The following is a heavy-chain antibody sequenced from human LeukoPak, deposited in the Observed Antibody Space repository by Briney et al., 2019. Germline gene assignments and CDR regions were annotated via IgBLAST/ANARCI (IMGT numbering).Heavy chain of an antibody. D-gene: IGHD3-22*01. CDR2: IWYDGSNR. J-gene: IGHJ4*02. V-gene: IGHV3-33*01. CDR3: AREFPPVVKYRFDY. Sequence: GGSLRLSCAASGFTFSSFGMHWVRQAPGKGLEWVAVIWYDGSNRYYADSVKGRLTISRDNSKSTLYLQMSSLSAEDTAVYYCAREFPPVVKYRFDYWGQGTLVTVSS. CDR1: GFTFSSFG.